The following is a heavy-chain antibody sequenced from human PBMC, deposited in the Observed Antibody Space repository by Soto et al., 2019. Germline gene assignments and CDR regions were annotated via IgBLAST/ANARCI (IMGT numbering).Heavy chain of an antibody. CDR3: AKDQYSSGWYQTQFDY. J-gene: IGHJ4*02. CDR2: ISYDGSNK. Sequence: QVQLVESGGGVVQPGRSLRLSCAASGFTFSSYGMHWVRQAPGKGLEWVAVISYDGSNKYYADSVKGRFTISRDNYKNTLDLQMNSLRAEDTAVYYCAKDQYSSGWYQTQFDYWGQGTLVTVAS. V-gene: IGHV3-30*18. D-gene: IGHD6-19*01. CDR1: GFTFSSYG.